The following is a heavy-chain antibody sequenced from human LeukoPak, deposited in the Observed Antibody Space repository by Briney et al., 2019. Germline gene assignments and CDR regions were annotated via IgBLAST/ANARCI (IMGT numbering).Heavy chain of an antibody. CDR2: IYTSGST. Sequence: SQTLSLTCTVSGGSISSGSYYWSWIRQPAGKGLEWIGRIYTSGSTNYNPSLKSRVTISVDTSKNQFSLKLSSVTAADTAVYYCARTPYCSSTSCFAEYFQHWGQGTPVTVSS. D-gene: IGHD2-2*01. V-gene: IGHV4-61*02. CDR1: GGSISSGSYY. J-gene: IGHJ1*01. CDR3: ARTPYCSSTSCFAEYFQH.